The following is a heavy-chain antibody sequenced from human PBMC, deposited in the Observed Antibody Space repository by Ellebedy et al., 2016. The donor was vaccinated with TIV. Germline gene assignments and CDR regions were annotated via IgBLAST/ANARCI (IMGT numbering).Heavy chain of an antibody. V-gene: IGHV3-7*01. CDR2: IKHDGTEK. CDR1: GFTFGSPW. Sequence: GESLKISCAASGFTFGSPWMSWVRQAPGKGLEWVANIKHDGTEKYYVDSVKGRFTISRDNAQNSLYLQMNSLRAEDTAVYYCARARGFDYWGQGTLVTVSS. J-gene: IGHJ4*02. D-gene: IGHD3-16*01. CDR3: ARARGFDY.